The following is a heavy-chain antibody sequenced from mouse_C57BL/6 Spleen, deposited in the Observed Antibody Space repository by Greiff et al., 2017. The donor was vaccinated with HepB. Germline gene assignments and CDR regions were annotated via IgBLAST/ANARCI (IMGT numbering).Heavy chain of an antibody. CDR2: IYHGDGDT. V-gene: IGHV1-80*01. CDR1: GYAFSSYW. J-gene: IGHJ2*01. CDR3: ARCTTVVAGDY. D-gene: IGHD1-1*01. Sequence: QVQLKESGAELVKPGASVKISCKASGYAFSSYWMNWVKQRPGKGLEWIGQIYHGDGDTNYNGKFKGKATLTADKSSSTAYMQLSSLTSEDSAVYFCARCTTVVAGDYWGQGTTLTVSS.